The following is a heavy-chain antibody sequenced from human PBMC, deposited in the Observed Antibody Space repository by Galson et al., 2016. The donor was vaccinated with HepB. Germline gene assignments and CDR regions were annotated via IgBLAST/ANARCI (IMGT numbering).Heavy chain of an antibody. V-gene: IGHV1-18*01. Sequence: SCKASGYTFTTPGHSWVRQAPGQGLEWMAWISTYSGNTKYAQKFQGVLTLTTDSSTTTAYMELRGLRFDDTALYYCARDVQYRFDSWGQGTLVTVSS. CDR3: ARDVQYRFDS. CDR1: GYTFTTPG. D-gene: IGHD2/OR15-2a*01. CDR2: ISTYSGNT. J-gene: IGHJ4*02.